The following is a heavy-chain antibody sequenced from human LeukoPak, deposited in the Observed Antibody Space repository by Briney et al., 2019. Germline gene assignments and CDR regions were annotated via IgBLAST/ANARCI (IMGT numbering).Heavy chain of an antibody. Sequence: PSETLSLTCAVYGGSFSGYYWSWIRQPPGKGLEWTGEINHSGSTNYNPSLKSRVTISVDTSKNQFSLKLSSVTAADTAVYYCARVLSPRWLYYYYYHYMDVWGKGTTVTVSS. CDR1: GGSFSGYY. CDR3: ARVLSPRWLYYYYYHYMDV. D-gene: IGHD3-22*01. CDR2: INHSGST. J-gene: IGHJ6*03. V-gene: IGHV4-34*01.